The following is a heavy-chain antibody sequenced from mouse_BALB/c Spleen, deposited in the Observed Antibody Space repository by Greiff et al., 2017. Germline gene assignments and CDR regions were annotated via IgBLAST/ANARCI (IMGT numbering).Heavy chain of an antibody. CDR1: GYSITSGYY. CDR2: ISYDGSN. D-gene: IGHD4-1*01. J-gene: IGHJ4*01. CDR3: ARAGTVYYYAMDY. V-gene: IGHV3-6*02. Sequence: EVQRVESGPGLVKPSQSLSLTCSVTGYSITSGYYWNWIRQFPGNKLEWMGYISYDGSNNYNPSLKNRISITRDTSKNQFFLKLNSVTTEDTATYYCARAGTVYYYAMDYWGQGTSVTVSS.